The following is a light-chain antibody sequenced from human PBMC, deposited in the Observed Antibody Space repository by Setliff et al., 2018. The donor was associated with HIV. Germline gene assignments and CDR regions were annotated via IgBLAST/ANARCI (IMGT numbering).Light chain of an antibody. CDR2: EVS. Sequence: QSALAQPASVSGSPGQSITISCTGTSSDVGTYDFVPWFQQRPGKAPKLIIYEVSYRPSGVSDRFSGSKSGNSASLVISGLQAEDEADYHCSSYSTTGTLFGPGTKVTVL. J-gene: IGLJ1*01. CDR3: SSYSTTGTL. CDR1: SSDVGTYDF. V-gene: IGLV2-14*01.